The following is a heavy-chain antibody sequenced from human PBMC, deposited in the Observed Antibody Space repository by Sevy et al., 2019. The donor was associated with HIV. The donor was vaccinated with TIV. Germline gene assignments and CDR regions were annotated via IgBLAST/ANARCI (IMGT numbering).Heavy chain of an antibody. V-gene: IGHV1-69*13. CDR3: ARASLLWFREERYYGMDV. CDR1: GGTFSSYA. CDR2: ISPIFGTA. D-gene: IGHD3-10*01. J-gene: IGHJ6*02. Sequence: ASVKVSCKASGGTFSSYAISWVRQAPGQGLEWMGGISPIFGTANYAQKFQGRVTITADESTSTAYMELSSLRSEDTAVYYCARASLLWFREERYYGMDVWGQGTTVTVSS.